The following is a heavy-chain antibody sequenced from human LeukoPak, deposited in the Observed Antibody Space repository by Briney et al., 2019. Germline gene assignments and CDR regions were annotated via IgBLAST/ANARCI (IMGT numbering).Heavy chain of an antibody. CDR3: TRQSGTVTPIDY. CDR2: IRHSGST. V-gene: IGHV4-34*01. D-gene: IGHD4-17*01. CDR1: SGSLSGYS. Sequence: PSETLSLTCAVSSGSLSGYSWGWIRQAPGKGLDWIGEIRHSGSTTYNSSLKNRVTISLDKPKSQFSLILTSVTAADTAVYYCTRQSGTVTPIDYWGQGILVTVSS. J-gene: IGHJ4*02.